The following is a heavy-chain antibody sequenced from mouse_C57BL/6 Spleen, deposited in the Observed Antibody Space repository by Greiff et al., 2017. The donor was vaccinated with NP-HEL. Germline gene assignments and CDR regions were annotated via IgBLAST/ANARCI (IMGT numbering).Heavy chain of an antibody. CDR3: AGEADGSSYDY. D-gene: IGHD1-1*01. Sequence: QVQLKESGPELVKPGASVKISCKASGYAFSSSWMNWVKQRPGKGLEWIGRIYPGDGDTNYNGKFKGKATLTADKSSSTAYMQRSSLTSEDSAVYFCAGEADGSSYDYWGQGTTLTVSS. CDR1: GYAFSSSW. CDR2: IYPGDGDT. V-gene: IGHV1-82*01. J-gene: IGHJ2*01.